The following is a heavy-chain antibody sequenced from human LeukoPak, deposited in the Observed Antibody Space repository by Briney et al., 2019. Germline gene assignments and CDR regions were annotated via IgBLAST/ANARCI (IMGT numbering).Heavy chain of an antibody. J-gene: IGHJ4*02. CDR1: GFSFSDYS. CDR2: IYSGGST. CDR3: ARDHY. Sequence: GRSLRLSCAASGFSFSDYSMPWVRQAPGKGLEWVSVIYSGGSTYYADSVKGRFTISRDNSKNTLYLQMNSLRAEDTAVYYCARDHYWGQGTLVTVSS. V-gene: IGHV3-53*01.